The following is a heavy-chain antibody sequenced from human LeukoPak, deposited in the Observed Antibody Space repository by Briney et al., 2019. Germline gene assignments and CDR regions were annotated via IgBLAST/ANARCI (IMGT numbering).Heavy chain of an antibody. Sequence: PGGSLRLSCAASGFTFSSYAMHWVRQAPGKGLEWVAVISYDGSNKYYADSVKGRFTISRDNSKNTLYLQMNSLRAEDTAVYYCARDTSSGYNYYYYYGVDVWGQGTTVTVSS. V-gene: IGHV3-30-3*01. J-gene: IGHJ6*02. CDR2: ISYDGSNK. CDR3: ARDTSSGYNYYYYYGVDV. CDR1: GFTFSSYA. D-gene: IGHD3-22*01.